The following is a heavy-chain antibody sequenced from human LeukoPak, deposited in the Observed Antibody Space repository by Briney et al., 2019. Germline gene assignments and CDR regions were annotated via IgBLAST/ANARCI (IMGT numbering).Heavy chain of an antibody. D-gene: IGHD3-22*01. J-gene: IGHJ3*01. CDR3: AKSSSDASDYYADQAPFDV. CDR2: ISGSGGST. Sequence: PGGSLRLSCEASGFTFSSYAMSWVRQAPGKGLEWVSTISGSGGSTYYADSVKGRFTIPRDNSQHTVYLQMNSLRREDTAVYYRAKSSSDASDYYADQAPFDVWGQGTMVTVSS. CDR1: GFTFSSYA. V-gene: IGHV3-23*01.